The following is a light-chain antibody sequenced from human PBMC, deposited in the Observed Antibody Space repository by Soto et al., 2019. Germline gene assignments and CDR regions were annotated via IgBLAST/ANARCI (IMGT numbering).Light chain of an antibody. Sequence: AIQLTQSPSSLSASVGDRVTITCRASQDISSALAWYQQKPGKAPKLLLYDASNLESGVPSRFSGSGSGTDFTLTITSLQPDDFATYYCQQFDSYPPLTFGGGTKVEIK. CDR2: DAS. V-gene: IGKV1-13*02. CDR3: QQFDSYPPLT. J-gene: IGKJ4*01. CDR1: QDISSA.